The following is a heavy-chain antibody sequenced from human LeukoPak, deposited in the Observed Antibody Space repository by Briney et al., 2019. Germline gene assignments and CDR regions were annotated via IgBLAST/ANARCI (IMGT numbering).Heavy chain of an antibody. D-gene: IGHD6-6*01. CDR1: GGSVSSSSHY. Sequence: SETLSLTCTDSGGSVSSSSHYWAWIRQPPGKGLEWIGSINYSGSTYYNPSLKSRITISVDTSKNQFSLKLSSVTAADTAVYYCVREHSSSADYWGQGTLVTVSS. V-gene: IGHV4-39*07. J-gene: IGHJ4*02. CDR2: INYSGST. CDR3: VREHSSSADY.